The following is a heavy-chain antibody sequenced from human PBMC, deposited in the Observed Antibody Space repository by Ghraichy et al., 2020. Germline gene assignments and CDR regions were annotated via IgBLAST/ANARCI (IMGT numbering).Heavy chain of an antibody. CDR2: IYYSGST. V-gene: IGHV4-30-4*01. CDR1: GGSISSGDYY. D-gene: IGHD3-22*01. Sequence: SETLSLTCTVSGGSISSGDYYWSWIRQPPGKGLEWIGYIYYSGSTYYNPSLKSRVTISVDTSKNQFSLKLSSVTAADTAVYYCARGTMIVVVTPSYYFDYWGQGTLVTVSS. J-gene: IGHJ4*02. CDR3: ARGTMIVVVTPSYYFDY.